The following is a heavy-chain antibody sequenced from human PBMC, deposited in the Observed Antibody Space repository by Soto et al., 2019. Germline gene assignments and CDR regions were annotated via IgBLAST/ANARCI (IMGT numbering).Heavy chain of an antibody. CDR2: IYYSGST. V-gene: IGHV4-59*08. Sequence: SEPLRHTCTVSGGSISSYDGSWIRQPPGKGLEWIGYIYYSGSTNYNPSLKSRVTISVDTSKNQFSLKLSSVTAADTAVYYCARSPRSSGWHRDFYYTDFWGKGTTVTVSS. CDR3: ARSPRSSGWHRDFYYTDF. D-gene: IGHD6-19*01. J-gene: IGHJ6*03. CDR1: GGSISSYD.